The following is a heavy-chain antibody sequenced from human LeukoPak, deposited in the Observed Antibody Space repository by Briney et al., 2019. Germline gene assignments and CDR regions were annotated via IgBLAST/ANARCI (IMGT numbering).Heavy chain of an antibody. V-gene: IGHV4-4*07. CDR3: AREPTILCGSSTSCYSYYYYMDV. J-gene: IGHJ6*03. Sequence: SETLSFTYTGSGCTISNYYWSWIRQPAGNGLEWIGRIYTSGSTNYNPSLKSRVTMSVDTSKNQFSLKLSSVTAADTAVYYCAREPTILCGSSTSCYSYYYYMDVWGKGTTVTVSS. D-gene: IGHD2-2*01. CDR2: IYTSGST. CDR1: GCTISNYY.